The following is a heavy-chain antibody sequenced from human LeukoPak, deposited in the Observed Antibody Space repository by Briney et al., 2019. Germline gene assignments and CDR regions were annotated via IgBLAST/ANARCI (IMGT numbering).Heavy chain of an antibody. CDR3: ASASSYDILTGYNDVFDI. J-gene: IGHJ3*02. D-gene: IGHD3-9*01. V-gene: IGHV4-34*01. CDR2: INHSGST. Sequence: SETLSLTCAVYGGSFSGYYWSWIRQPPGKGLEWIGEINHSGSTNYNPSLKSRVTISVDTSKNQFSLKLSSVTAADTAVYYCASASSYDILTGYNDVFDIWGQGTMVTVSS. CDR1: GGSFSGYY.